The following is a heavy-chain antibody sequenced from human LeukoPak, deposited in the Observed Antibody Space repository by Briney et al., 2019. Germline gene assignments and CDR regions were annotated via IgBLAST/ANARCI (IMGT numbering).Heavy chain of an antibody. CDR2: IYYTGVT. J-gene: IGHJ5*02. D-gene: IGHD4-23*01. CDR1: GGYIITSGHY. CDR3: ARERSSSGGHSWFDP. V-gene: IGHV4-39*07. Sequence: SETLSLTCTVSGGYIITSGHYWGWIRQPPGEGLEWIGSIYYTGVTSTNPFFRSRMSISVDTSKNQFSLNLTSVTAADAAVYYCARERSSSGGHSWFDPWGQGTLVTVSS.